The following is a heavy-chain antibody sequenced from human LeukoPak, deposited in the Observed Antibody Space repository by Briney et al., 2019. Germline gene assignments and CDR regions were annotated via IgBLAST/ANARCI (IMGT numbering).Heavy chain of an antibody. J-gene: IGHJ4*02. D-gene: IGHD1-26*01. CDR2: ISGGGGST. Sequence: GGSLRLSCAASGFTFTSYSMNWVRQAPGKGLEWVSTISGGGGSTYYADSVKGRFTTSRDNSKNTLYLQVNSLRAEDTAVYYCAKGGKWDVTPFDYWGQGTLVTVSS. CDR3: AKGGKWDVTPFDY. CDR1: GFTFTSYS. V-gene: IGHV3-23*01.